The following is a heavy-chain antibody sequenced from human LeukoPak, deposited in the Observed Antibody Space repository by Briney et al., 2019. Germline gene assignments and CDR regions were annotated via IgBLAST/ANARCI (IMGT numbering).Heavy chain of an antibody. V-gene: IGHV1-2*02. CDR3: ARVANTFGGVIGNAVDY. D-gene: IGHD3-16*02. CDR2: IRPSNGGT. Sequence: ASVKVSCKASGYTFTDCYMHWVRQPPGQGLEWMGWIRPSNGGTKYAQKFQGRVTMTSDTSISTTYLELNSLRPDDTAVDYCARVANTFGGVIGNAVDYWGQGPLVTASS. CDR1: GYTFTDCY. J-gene: IGHJ4*02.